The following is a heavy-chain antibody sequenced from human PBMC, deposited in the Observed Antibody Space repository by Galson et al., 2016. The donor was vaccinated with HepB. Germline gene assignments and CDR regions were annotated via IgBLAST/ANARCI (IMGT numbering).Heavy chain of an antibody. CDR3: ARGLRAGYYWSFDV. D-gene: IGHD1-26*01. Sequence: SLRLSCAASGFTFSNYDMHWVRQSMGKGLEWVSGYVVAGNTYYADSVKGRFTISREDGENSLYLQMNSLRAGDTTVYHCARGLRAGYYWSFDVWGQGPTVTVSS. J-gene: IGHJ6*02. V-gene: IGHV3-13*01. CDR1: GFTFSNYD. CDR2: YVVAGNT.